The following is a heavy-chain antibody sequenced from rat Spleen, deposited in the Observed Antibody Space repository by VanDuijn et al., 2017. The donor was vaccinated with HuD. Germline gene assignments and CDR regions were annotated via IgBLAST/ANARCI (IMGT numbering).Heavy chain of an antibody. D-gene: IGHD4-3*01. CDR3: GRHNWGYRDY. CDR1: GFTFSDYD. Sequence: EVQLVESGGGLVQPGRSMKLSCAASGFTFSDYDMAWVRQAPTKGLEWVASISTGGGYTFYRDSVKGRFTISRDDARDTLYLQMDSLRSEDTATYYCGRHNWGYRDYWGQGVMVTVSS. V-gene: IGHV5-25*01. J-gene: IGHJ2*01. CDR2: ISTGGGYT.